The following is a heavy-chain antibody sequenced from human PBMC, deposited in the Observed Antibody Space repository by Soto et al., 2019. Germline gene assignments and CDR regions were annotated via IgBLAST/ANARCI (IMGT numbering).Heavy chain of an antibody. CDR1: GGSISSGGYY. CDR3: ARARAAEDSNWFDP. D-gene: IGHD2-15*01. CDR2: IYYSGST. Sequence: SETLSLTCTVSGGSISSGGYYWSWIRQHPGKGLEWIGYIYYSGSTYYNPSLKSRVTISVDTSKNQFSLKLSSVTAADTAVYYCARARAAEDSNWFDPWGHGTLVTVSS. V-gene: IGHV4-31*03. J-gene: IGHJ5*02.